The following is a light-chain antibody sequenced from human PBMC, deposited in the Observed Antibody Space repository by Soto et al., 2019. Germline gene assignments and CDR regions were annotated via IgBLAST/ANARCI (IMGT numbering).Light chain of an antibody. J-gene: IGKJ1*01. CDR3: QQYGSSRT. CDR1: QSVSDNY. CDR2: GAS. V-gene: IGKV3-20*01. Sequence: EIVLTQSPGTLSLSPGERATLSCRASQSVSDNYLAWYKQKPGQAPRLLIYGASSRATGIPDRFSGSGSGTDFTLTISRLEPEDFAVYYCQQYGSSRTFGQGTKVDIK.